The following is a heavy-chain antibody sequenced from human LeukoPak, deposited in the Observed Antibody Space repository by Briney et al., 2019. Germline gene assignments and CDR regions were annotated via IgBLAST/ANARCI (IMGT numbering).Heavy chain of an antibody. CDR1: GDSISTSS. J-gene: IGHJ6*02. D-gene: IGHD5-12*01. V-gene: IGHV4-4*09. CDR2: IYSSGST. Sequence: PSETLFLTCSVSGDSISTSSWSWIRQPPGQGLELIGDIYSSGSTDHNPSLKIRVSFSVDTSKNQFSRKLNSVTASDTALYYCARLGRVAAAGAYDYHSMDVWGQGITVTVSS. CDR3: ARLGRVAAAGAYDYHSMDV.